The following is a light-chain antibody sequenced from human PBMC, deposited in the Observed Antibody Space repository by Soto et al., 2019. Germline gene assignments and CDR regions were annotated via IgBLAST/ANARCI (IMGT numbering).Light chain of an antibody. Sequence: QSALIQPASVSGSPGQSITISCTGTSRDVGGSNYVSWYQHHPHRVPKLLIYEASYRPSGVSSRFSGSKSGNTASLTISGLQAEDDADYYCSSYTSSNTPEVFGVGTKVTVL. CDR2: EAS. CDR3: SSYTSSNTPEV. CDR1: SRDVGGSNY. J-gene: IGLJ1*01. V-gene: IGLV2-14*01.